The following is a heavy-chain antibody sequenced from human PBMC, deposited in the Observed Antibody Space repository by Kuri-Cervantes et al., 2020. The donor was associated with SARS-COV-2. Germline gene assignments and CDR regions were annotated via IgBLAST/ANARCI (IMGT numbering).Heavy chain of an antibody. CDR1: GYSFSDHY. J-gene: IGHJ4*02. CDR3: ARNYGSENYFIGLIPRY. Sequence: ASVKVSCKAFGYSFSDHYMYWVRQAPGQGPEWMGLINPSGGRSNIAQKFQGRVRMTRDTSTSTVYMELRSLRSEDTAMYYCARNYGSENYFIGLIPRYWGQGTPVTVSS. V-gene: IGHV1-46*03. CDR2: INPSGGRS. D-gene: IGHD3-10*01.